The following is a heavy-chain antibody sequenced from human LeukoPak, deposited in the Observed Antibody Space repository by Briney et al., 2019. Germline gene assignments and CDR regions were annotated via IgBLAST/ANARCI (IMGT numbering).Heavy chain of an antibody. V-gene: IGHV1-18*01. Sequence: ASVKVSCKASGYTFISYGISWVRQAPGQGLEWMGWVSPYNGNTNYAQKLQGRVTMTTDTSTYTAYMELRSLRSDDTAVYYCARDFGYSSSITGAYDIWGQGTMVTVSS. J-gene: IGHJ3*02. CDR3: ARDFGYSSSITGAYDI. CDR1: GYTFISYG. D-gene: IGHD6-13*01. CDR2: VSPYNGNT.